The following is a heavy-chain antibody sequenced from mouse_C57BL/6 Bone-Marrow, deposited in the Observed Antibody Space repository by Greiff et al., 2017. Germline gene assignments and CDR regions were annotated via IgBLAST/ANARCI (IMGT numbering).Heavy chain of an antibody. CDR3: ARSYGSSYDAY. CDR1: GFTFTDYY. D-gene: IGHD1-1*01. J-gene: IGHJ3*01. CDR2: IRNKANGYTT. V-gene: IGHV7-3*01. Sequence: EVMLVESGGGLVQPGGSLSLSCAASGFTFTDYYMSWVRQPPGKALEWLGFIRNKANGYTTEYSASVKGRFTISRDKSQSILYLQMNALRAEDSATYYCARSYGSSYDAYWGQGTRVTVSA.